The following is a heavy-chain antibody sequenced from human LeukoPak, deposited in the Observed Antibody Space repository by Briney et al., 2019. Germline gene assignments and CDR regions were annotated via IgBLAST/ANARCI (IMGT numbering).Heavy chain of an antibody. Sequence: GSLRHSCAASGFTFSSYSMNWIRQPPGKGLEWIGEINHSGRTNYSPSLKSRVTISVDTSNKQFSLKLSSVTAADTAVYYCATESGFNDYWGQGTLVTVSS. D-gene: IGHD3-3*01. V-gene: IGHV4-34*08. CDR1: GFTFSSYS. J-gene: IGHJ4*02. CDR3: ATESGFNDY. CDR2: INHSGRT.